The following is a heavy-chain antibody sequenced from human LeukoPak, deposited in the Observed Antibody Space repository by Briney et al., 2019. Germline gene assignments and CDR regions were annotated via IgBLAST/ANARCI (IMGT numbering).Heavy chain of an antibody. V-gene: IGHV1-2*02. J-gene: IGHJ4*02. CDR1: GYTFTGYY. CDR3: GGQDFYGSGSYYPPPGY. CDR2: INPNSGGT. Sequence: ASVKVSCKASGYTFTGYYMHWVRQAPGQGLEWMGWINPNSGGTNYAQKFQGRVTMTRDTSISTAYMELRRLRSDDTAVYFFGGQDFYGSGSYYPPPGYWGQGTLVTVSS. D-gene: IGHD3-10*01.